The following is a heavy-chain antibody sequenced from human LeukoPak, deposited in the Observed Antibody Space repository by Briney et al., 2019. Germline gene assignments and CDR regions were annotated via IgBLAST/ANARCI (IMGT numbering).Heavy chain of an antibody. D-gene: IGHD1-7*01. CDR1: GYTLTELS. Sequence: ASVKVSCKVSGYTLTELSMHWVRQAPGKGLEWMGGFDPEDGEKIYAQKFQGRVTMTEDTSTDTAYMEQGSLRSEGTAVYYCATGNTRTSAITVYYYYMDVWGKGTTVTVSS. CDR2: FDPEDGEK. J-gene: IGHJ6*03. V-gene: IGHV1-24*01. CDR3: ATGNTRTSAITVYYYYMDV.